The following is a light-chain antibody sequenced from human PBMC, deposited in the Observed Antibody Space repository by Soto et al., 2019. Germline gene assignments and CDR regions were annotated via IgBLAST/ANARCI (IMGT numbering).Light chain of an antibody. CDR2: GAS. J-gene: IGKJ1*01. V-gene: IGKV3-15*01. CDR1: QSVSSN. Sequence: EIVMTQSPATLSVSPGERATLSCRASQSVSSNLAWYQQKPGQAPRLLIYGASTRATGIPARFSGSASRTEFAVTISSRQSEDCAVYYWQQYNNWPPWTFGQGTKVEIK. CDR3: QQYNNWPPWT.